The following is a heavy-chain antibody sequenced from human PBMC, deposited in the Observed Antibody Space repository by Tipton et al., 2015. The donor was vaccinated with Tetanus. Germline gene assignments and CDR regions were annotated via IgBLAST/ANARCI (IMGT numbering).Heavy chain of an antibody. J-gene: IGHJ4*02. D-gene: IGHD5-18*01. CDR1: GFTFSTCA. CDR2: ISGSGAAT. Sequence: SLRLSCAASGFTFSTCAMSWVRQAPGKGLEWVSVISGSGAATYYADSVKGRFTSSRDNSKNIHYLEMSSLRAEDTAVYYCARWLEGSIAELDYWGQGTLVAVSS. CDR3: ARWLEGSIAELDY. V-gene: IGHV3-23*01.